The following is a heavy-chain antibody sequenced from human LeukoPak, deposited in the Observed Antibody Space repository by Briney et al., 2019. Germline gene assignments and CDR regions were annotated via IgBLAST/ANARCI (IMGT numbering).Heavy chain of an antibody. J-gene: IGHJ4*02. V-gene: IGHV1-69*04. CDR2: IIPILGIA. Sequence: GASVKVSCKASGGTFSSYAISWVRQAPGQGLEWTGRIIPILGIANYAQKLQGRVTMTTDTSTSTAYMELRSLRSDDTAVYYCARDWAYSSSSDYWGQGTLVTVSS. CDR1: GGTFSSYA. D-gene: IGHD6-6*01. CDR3: ARDWAYSSSSDY.